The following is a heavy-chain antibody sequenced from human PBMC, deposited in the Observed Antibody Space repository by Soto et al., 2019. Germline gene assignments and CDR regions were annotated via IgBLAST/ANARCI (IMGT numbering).Heavy chain of an antibody. J-gene: IGHJ1*01. CDR3: AHSGEGDYGRSEYFPH. V-gene: IGHV2-5*02. Sequence: QITLKESGPTLVKPTQTLTLTCTFSGFSLSTSGVGVGWIRQPPGKALEWLALIYWDDDKRYSPSLKSRLTITKDTSTNQVCLTMTNMDPVDTATYYCAHSGEGDYGRSEYFPHWGQGNLVTVSS. D-gene: IGHD4-17*01. CDR1: GFSLSTSGVG. CDR2: IYWDDDK.